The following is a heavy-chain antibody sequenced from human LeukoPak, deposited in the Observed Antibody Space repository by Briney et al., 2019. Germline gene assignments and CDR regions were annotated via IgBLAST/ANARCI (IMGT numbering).Heavy chain of an antibody. D-gene: IGHD3-10*01. V-gene: IGHV5-51*01. CDR3: ARRRYYGSGSYYKAVDYYYGMDV. Sequence: PGESLKISCKGSGYSFTSYWIGWVRQMPGKGLEWMGIIYPGDSDTRYSPSFQGQVTISADKSISTAYLQWSSLKVSDTAMYYCARRRYYGSGSYYKAVDYYYGMDVWGQGTTVTVSS. CDR2: IYPGDSDT. J-gene: IGHJ6*02. CDR1: GYSFTSYW.